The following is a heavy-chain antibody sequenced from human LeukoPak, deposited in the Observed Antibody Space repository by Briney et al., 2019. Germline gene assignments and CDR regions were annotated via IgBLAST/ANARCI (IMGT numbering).Heavy chain of an antibody. V-gene: IGHV4-59*01. CDR3: ALHDGWFDP. CDR2: IYYSGST. D-gene: IGHD1-1*01. CDR1: GGSISSYY. J-gene: IGHJ5*02. Sequence: KPSETLSLTCTVSGGSISSYYWSWIRQPPGKGLEWIGYIYYSGSTNYNPSLKGRVTISVDTSKNQFSLKLSSVTAADTAVYYCALHDGWFDPWGQGTLVTVSS.